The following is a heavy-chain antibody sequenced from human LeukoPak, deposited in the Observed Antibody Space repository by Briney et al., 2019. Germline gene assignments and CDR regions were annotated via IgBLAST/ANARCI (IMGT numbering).Heavy chain of an antibody. D-gene: IGHD1-14*01. Sequence: SGTLSLTCAVSGGSISSRNWWSWIRQSPGKGLEWIGEIYHSGSSNYNLSFKSRVTISVDKSKNQFSLKVTSVTAADTAVYFCARYETESQNGKYCLDHWGQGILVTVSS. CDR1: GGSISSRNW. CDR3: ARYETESQNGKYCLDH. CDR2: IYHSGSS. J-gene: IGHJ4*02. V-gene: IGHV4-4*02.